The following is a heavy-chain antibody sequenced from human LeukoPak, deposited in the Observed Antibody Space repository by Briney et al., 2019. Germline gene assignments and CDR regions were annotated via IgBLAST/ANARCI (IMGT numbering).Heavy chain of an antibody. CDR3: ARLLNNWFDP. CDR2: INPSGGST. CDR1: GYTFTSYY. V-gene: IGHV1-46*01. J-gene: IGHJ5*02. Sequence: GASVKVSCKASGYTFTSYYMHWVRQAPGQGLEWMGIINPSGGSTSYAQKFQGRVTMTRDTSISTAYMELSRLRSDDTAVYYCARLLNNWFDPWGQGTLVTVSS. D-gene: IGHD1-26*01.